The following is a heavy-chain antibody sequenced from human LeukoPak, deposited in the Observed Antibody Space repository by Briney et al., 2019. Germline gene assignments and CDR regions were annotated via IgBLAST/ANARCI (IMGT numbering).Heavy chain of an antibody. Sequence: GGSLRLSCAASGFTFSSYSMNWVRQAPGKGLEWVSSISSSSSYIYYADSVKGRFTISRDNAKNSLYLQMNSLRAEDTAVYYCARILSPWYYFDYWGQGTLVTVSS. D-gene: IGHD2-15*01. CDR3: ARILSPWYYFDY. J-gene: IGHJ4*02. CDR1: GFTFSSYS. V-gene: IGHV3-21*01. CDR2: ISSSSSYI.